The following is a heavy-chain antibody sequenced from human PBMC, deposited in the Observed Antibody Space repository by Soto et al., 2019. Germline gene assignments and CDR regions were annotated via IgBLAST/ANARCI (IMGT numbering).Heavy chain of an antibody. J-gene: IGHJ6*03. D-gene: IGHD3-10*01. V-gene: IGHV1-18*01. CDR1: AYTFTSYG. CDR3: ARWVVRGVIIYYMDV. CDR2: ISPHNGNT. Sequence: QVQLVQSGAEVKKPGASVKVSCKASAYTFTSYGITWVRQAPGQGLEWMGWISPHNGNTNYAQKLQGRLTMTTDTSASTAYMELRSLRSDVTAVYYCARWVVRGVIIYYMDVWGKGTTVTVSS.